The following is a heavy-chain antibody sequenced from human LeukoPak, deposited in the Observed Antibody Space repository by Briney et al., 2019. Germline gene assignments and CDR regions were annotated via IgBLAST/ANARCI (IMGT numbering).Heavy chain of an antibody. V-gene: IGHV3-74*01. CDR2: LSPDGSSS. J-gene: IGHJ4*02. CDR1: GFTFSTYR. D-gene: IGHD7-27*01. CDR3: ARTMWGFDY. Sequence: GGSLRLSCAASGFTFSTYRMHWVRQAPGKGLVWVSRLSPDGSSSIYADSVKGRFTISRDNAKRSLFLQMNSLRVEDTAVYYCARTMWGFDYWGQGTLVTVSS.